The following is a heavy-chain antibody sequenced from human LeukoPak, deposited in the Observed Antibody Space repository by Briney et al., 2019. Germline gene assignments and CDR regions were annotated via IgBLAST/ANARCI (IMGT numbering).Heavy chain of an antibody. CDR2: IYYSGST. J-gene: IGHJ4*02. CDR1: GGSISSYY. D-gene: IGHD5-12*01. CDR3: ALGVVSWNF. Sequence: KSSETLSLTCTVSGGSISSYYWSWIRQPPGKGLEWIGYIYYSGSTNYNPSLKSRVTISVDTSKNQFSLKLSSVTAADTAVYYCALGVVSWNFWGRGALVTVSS. V-gene: IGHV4-59*01.